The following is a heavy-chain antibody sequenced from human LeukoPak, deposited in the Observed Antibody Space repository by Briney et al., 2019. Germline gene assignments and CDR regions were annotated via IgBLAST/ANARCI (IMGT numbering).Heavy chain of an antibody. J-gene: IGHJ4*02. V-gene: IGHV3-15*01. Sequence: GGSLRLSCAASGFTFSNAWMSWVRQAPGKGLEWVGRIKSKTDGGTTDYAAPVKGRFTISRDDSKNTLYLQMNSLKTEDTAVYYCTSYYGGNSLGGYWGQGTLVTVSS. CDR3: TSYYGGNSLGGY. D-gene: IGHD4-23*01. CDR2: IKSKTDGGTT. CDR1: GFTFSNAW.